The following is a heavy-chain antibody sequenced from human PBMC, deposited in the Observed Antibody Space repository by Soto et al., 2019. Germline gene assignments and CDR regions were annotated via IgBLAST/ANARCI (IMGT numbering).Heavy chain of an antibody. V-gene: IGHV3-74*01. Sequence: GGSLRLSCAASGFTFSSYWMHWVRQAPGKGLVWVARINSDGSSTSYADSVKGRFTISRDNAKNTLYLQMNSLRAEDTAVYYCARDPSSQIAIRDYWGQGTLVTVS. CDR1: GFTFSSYW. J-gene: IGHJ4*02. D-gene: IGHD2-21*01. CDR2: INSDGSST. CDR3: ARDPSSQIAIRDY.